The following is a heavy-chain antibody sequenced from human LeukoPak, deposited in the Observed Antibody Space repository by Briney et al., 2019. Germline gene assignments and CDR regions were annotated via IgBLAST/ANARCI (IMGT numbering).Heavy chain of an antibody. CDR1: GFTFSNYG. CDR2: ISYDGSNK. Sequence: ERSLRLSCAASGFTFSNYGMHWVRQAPGKGLEWVAVISYDGSNKYYADSVKGRFTISRDNSKNTLYLQMHSLRAEDTAVYYCARKRDCSGSRCYGWFDPWGQGTLVTVYS. V-gene: IGHV3-30*03. D-gene: IGHD2-15*01. CDR3: ARKRDCSGSRCYGWFDP. J-gene: IGHJ5*02.